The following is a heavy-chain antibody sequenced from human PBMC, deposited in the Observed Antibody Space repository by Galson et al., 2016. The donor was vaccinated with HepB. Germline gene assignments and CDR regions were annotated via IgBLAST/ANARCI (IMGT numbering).Heavy chain of an antibody. Sequence: SLRLSCAASGFAFSSYSMNWVRQAPGKGLEWVSSINIGDNYKKYRDSVNGRFTISRDNAENLLFLQMNTLRAEDTAVYFCARVTSDSDNGYGSGYFDYWGQGILVTVSS. J-gene: IGHJ4*02. CDR1: GFAFSSYS. D-gene: IGHD3-10*01. CDR2: INIGDNYK. V-gene: IGHV3-21*06. CDR3: ARVTSDSDNGYGSGYFDY.